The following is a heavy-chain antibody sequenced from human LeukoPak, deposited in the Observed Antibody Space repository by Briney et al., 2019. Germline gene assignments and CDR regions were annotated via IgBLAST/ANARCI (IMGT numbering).Heavy chain of an antibody. CDR2: ISSSGSTI. CDR3: AKDLGTYYYDSSGYYPFDY. Sequence: PGGSLRLSCAASGFTFSSYEMNWVRQAPGKGLEWVSYISSSGSTIYYADSVKGRFTISRDNAKNSLYLQMNSLRAEDTAVYYCAKDLGTYYYDSSGYYPFDYWGQGTLVTVSS. V-gene: IGHV3-48*03. J-gene: IGHJ4*02. CDR1: GFTFSSYE. D-gene: IGHD3-22*01.